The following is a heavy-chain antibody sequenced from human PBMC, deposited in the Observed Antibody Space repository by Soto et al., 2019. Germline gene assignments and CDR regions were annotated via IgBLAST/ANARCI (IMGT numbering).Heavy chain of an antibody. J-gene: IGHJ4*02. Sequence: QVQLVQSGPEVKKPGASVKVSCKTSGYTFTNFGFSWVRPAPGQGLEWMGWVTTDKGKTNYAQKFQGRVTMTTDTSTRTASMELRSLRSEDTAVYYCAHRSPAFHYWGQGTLV. CDR3: AHRSPAFHY. CDR1: GYTFTNFG. CDR2: VTTDKGKT. V-gene: IGHV1-18*01.